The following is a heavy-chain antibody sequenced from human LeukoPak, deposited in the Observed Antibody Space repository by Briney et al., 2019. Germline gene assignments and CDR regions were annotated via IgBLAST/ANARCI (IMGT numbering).Heavy chain of an antibody. CDR2: ISDGGST. Sequence: SETLSLTCTVSGVSIWTSDYYWGCIRQFPGKGLEWIGTISDGGSTYYNPSLESRVIISVDTSKNQFSLRLSSVTAADTAVYYCAREGSGYGDPFDLWGRGTLVTVSS. V-gene: IGHV4-39*02. J-gene: IGHJ2*01. CDR1: GVSIWTSDYY. D-gene: IGHD4-17*01. CDR3: AREGSGYGDPFDL.